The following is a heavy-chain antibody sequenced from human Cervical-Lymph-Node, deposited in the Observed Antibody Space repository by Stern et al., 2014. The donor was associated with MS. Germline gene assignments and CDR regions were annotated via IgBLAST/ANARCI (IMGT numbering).Heavy chain of an antibody. J-gene: IGHJ4*02. CDR2: IYPGASEA. Sequence: EVQLVESGAEVKKPGEFLKISWKGSGYSFTNYWIGWVRQLPGKGPERMGIIYPGASEARYSPSFQGQVTISADNSISTAYLQWSSLKASDTAMYYCARGSGRDFFDYWGQGTLVTVSS. V-gene: IGHV5-51*01. CDR3: ARGSGRDFFDY. CDR1: GYSFTNYW. D-gene: IGHD3-3*01.